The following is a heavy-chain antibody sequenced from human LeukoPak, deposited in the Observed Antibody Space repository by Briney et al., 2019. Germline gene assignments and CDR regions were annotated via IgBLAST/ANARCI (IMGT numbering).Heavy chain of an antibody. Sequence: GGSLRLSCAASGFTFSSYAMSWVRQAPGKGLEWVSAISGSGGSPYYADPVKGRFTISRDNSKNTLYLQMNSLRAEDTAVYYCAKEGDYGDYVEYFDYWGQGTLVTVSS. CDR1: GFTFSSYA. V-gene: IGHV3-23*01. D-gene: IGHD4-17*01. CDR3: AKEGDYGDYVEYFDY. J-gene: IGHJ4*02. CDR2: ISGSGGSP.